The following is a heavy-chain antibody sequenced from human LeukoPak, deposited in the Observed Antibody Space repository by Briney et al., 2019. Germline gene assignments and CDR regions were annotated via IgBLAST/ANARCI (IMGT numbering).Heavy chain of an antibody. CDR1: GYTFTGYY. CDR2: ISAYNGNT. CDR3: ARPYMIAAAEEIDY. Sequence: ASVKVSCKASGYTFTGYYMHWVRQAPGQGLEWMGWISAYNGNTNYAQKLQGRVTMTTDTSTSTAYMELRSLRSDDTAVYYCARPYMIAAAEEIDYWGQGTLVTVSS. J-gene: IGHJ4*02. V-gene: IGHV1-18*04. D-gene: IGHD6-13*01.